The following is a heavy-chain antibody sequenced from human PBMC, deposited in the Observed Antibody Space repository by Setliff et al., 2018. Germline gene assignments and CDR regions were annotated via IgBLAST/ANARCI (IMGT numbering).Heavy chain of an antibody. J-gene: IGHJ3*02. CDR2: ISGSGDNT. Sequence: PGGSLRLSCAGSGFTFSSYAMSWVRQAPGKGLEWVSAISGSGDNTQYADSVKDRFTISRDNAKKSLYLQMDSLRAEDTAVYYCVRELRVIVGVGIQGVFDIWGQGTMVTVSS. CDR3: VRELRVIVGVGIQGVFDI. CDR1: GFTFSSYA. V-gene: IGHV3-23*01. D-gene: IGHD3-22*01.